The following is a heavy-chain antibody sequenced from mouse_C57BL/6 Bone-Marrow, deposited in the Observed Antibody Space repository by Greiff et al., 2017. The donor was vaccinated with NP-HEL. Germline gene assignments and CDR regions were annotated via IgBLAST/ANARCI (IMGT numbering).Heavy chain of an antibody. CDR3: ARNPEVFAY. CDR1: GYAFSSSW. J-gene: IGHJ3*01. V-gene: IGHV1-82*01. Sequence: QVQLQQSGPELVKPGASVKISCKASGYAFSSSWMNWVKQRPGKGLEWIGRIYPGDGDTNYNGKFKGKATLTADKSSSTAYMQLSSLTSEDSAVYFCARNPEVFAYWGQGTLVTVSA. CDR2: IYPGDGDT.